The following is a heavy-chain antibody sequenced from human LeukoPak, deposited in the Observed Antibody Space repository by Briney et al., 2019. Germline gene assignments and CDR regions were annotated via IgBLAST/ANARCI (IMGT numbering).Heavy chain of an antibody. V-gene: IGHV3-11*01. D-gene: IGHD3-22*01. Sequence: GGSLRLSCAASGFTFSDYYMSWIRQAPGKGLEWVSYISSSGSTIYYADSVKGRFTISRDNAKNSLYLQMNSLRAEDTAVYYCAKTEEYYYDSSGYCDYWGQGTLVTVSS. CDR3: AKTEEYYYDSSGYCDY. CDR1: GFTFSDYY. CDR2: ISSSGSTI. J-gene: IGHJ4*02.